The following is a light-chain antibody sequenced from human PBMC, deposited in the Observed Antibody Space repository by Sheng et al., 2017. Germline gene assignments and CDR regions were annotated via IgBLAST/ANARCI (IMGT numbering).Light chain of an antibody. CDR2: TAS. V-gene: IGKV1-12*01. Sequence: DIQMTQSPSSVSASVGDRVTITCRASQDIRKWLAWYQQKAGKVPKLLIYTASSLQSGVPSRFSGSGSGTDFTLTISSLQPEDFATYYCQQADSFPITFGQGTRLEIE. J-gene: IGKJ5*01. CDR1: QDIRKW. CDR3: QQADSFPIT.